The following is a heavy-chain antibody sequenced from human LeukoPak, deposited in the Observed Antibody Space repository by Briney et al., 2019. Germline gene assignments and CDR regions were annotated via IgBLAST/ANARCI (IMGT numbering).Heavy chain of an antibody. CDR1: GFTFSDYY. CDR2: ISSSSSYT. CDR3: ARAHYYDSSGPSWYFDL. V-gene: IGHV3-11*05. Sequence: PGGSLRLSCAASGFTFSDYYMSWIRQAPGKGLEWVSYISSSSSYTNYADSVKGRFTISRDNAKNSLYLQMNSLRAEDTAVYYCARAHYYDSSGPSWYFDLWSRGTLVTVSS. J-gene: IGHJ2*01. D-gene: IGHD3-22*01.